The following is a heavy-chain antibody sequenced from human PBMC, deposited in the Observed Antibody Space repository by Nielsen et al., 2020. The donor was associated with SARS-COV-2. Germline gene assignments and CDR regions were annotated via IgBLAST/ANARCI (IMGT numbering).Heavy chain of an antibody. J-gene: IGHJ6*02. CDR1: GFTFDDYA. D-gene: IGHD4-17*01. CDR2: ISWNSGSI. CDR3: AKDPVGMDV. V-gene: IGHV3-9*01. Sequence: GGSLRLSCAASGFTFDDYAMHWVRQAPGKGLEWVSGISWNSGSIGYADSVKGRFTISRDNAKNSLYLQVNSLRAEDTALYYCAKDPVGMDVWGQGTTVTVSS.